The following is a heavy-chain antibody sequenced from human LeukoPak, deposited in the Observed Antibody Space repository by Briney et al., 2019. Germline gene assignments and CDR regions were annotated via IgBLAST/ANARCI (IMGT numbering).Heavy chain of an antibody. V-gene: IGHV4-59*08. J-gene: IGHJ4*02. CDR3: AGVRSTVGWRSFDY. D-gene: IGHD4-23*01. CDR1: GSISSYY. CDR2: SYFIGSA. Sequence: SETLSLTCTVDGSISSYYWSRIRQAPGKRLEWIRHSYFIGSANYNPSLKSRVTISVDTPKNQFSLKLSSVTAADTAVYYCAGVRSTVGWRSFDYWGQGILVTVSS.